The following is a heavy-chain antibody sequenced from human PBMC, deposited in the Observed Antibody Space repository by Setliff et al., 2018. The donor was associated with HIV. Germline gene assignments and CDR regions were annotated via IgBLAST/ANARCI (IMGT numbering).Heavy chain of an antibody. CDR1: GGSISSSNW. CDR2: IIHSGST. D-gene: IGHD6-19*01. J-gene: IGHJ4*02. CDR3: ARRSGWSLDY. V-gene: IGHV4-4*02. Sequence: SETLSLTCAVSGGSISSSNWWSWIRQPPGKGLEWIGEIIHSGSTNYNPSLKSQVTISVDTSKNQFSLKSSSVTAADTAVYYCARRSGWSLDYWGQGTLVTVSS.